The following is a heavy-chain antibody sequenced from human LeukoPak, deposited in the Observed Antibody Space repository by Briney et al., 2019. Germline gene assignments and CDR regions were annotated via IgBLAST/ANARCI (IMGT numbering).Heavy chain of an antibody. Sequence: SGGSLRLSCAASGFTFSTSTMNWVRQAPGKGLEWVSSISSSSSFIYYADSMKGRFTISRDNAKNSLYLQMNSLRADDTAVYYCARDNCGGSCYLNYYGMDVWGQGTTVTVSS. CDR1: GFTFSTST. D-gene: IGHD2-15*01. J-gene: IGHJ6*02. V-gene: IGHV3-21*01. CDR3: ARDNCGGSCYLNYYGMDV. CDR2: ISSSSSFI.